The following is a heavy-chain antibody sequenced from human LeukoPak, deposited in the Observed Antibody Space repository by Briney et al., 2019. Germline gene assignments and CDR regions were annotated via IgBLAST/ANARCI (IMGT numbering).Heavy chain of an antibody. CDR2: INTNTGNP. Sequence: ASVKVSCKASGGTFSSYAISWVRQAPGQGLEWMGWINTNTGNPTYAQGFTGRFVFSLDTSVSTAYLQISSLKAEDTAVYYCARDFFSGKGYFQHWGQGTLVTVSS. J-gene: IGHJ1*01. CDR3: ARDFFSGKGYFQH. V-gene: IGHV7-4-1*02. CDR1: GGTFSSYA. D-gene: IGHD6-25*01.